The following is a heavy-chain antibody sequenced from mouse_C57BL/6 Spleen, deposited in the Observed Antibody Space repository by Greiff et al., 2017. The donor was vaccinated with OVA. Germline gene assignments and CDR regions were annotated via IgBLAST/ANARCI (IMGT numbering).Heavy chain of an antibody. J-gene: IGHJ3*01. D-gene: IGHD1-1*01. CDR3: ARGNGSSPAWFAY. Sequence: EVQLQQSGPELVKPGASVKISCKASGYTFTDYYMNWVKQSHGKSLEWIGDINPNNGGTSYNQKFKGKATLTVDKSSSTAYMELRSLTSEDYAVYYCARGNGSSPAWFAYWGQGTLVTVSA. CDR1: GYTFTDYY. V-gene: IGHV1-26*01. CDR2: INPNNGGT.